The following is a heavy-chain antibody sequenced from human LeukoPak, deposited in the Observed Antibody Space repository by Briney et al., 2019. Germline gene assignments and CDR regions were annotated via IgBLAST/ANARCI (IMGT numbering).Heavy chain of an antibody. D-gene: IGHD3-10*01. Sequence: GGSLRLSCAASGFTFSSHWMHWVRQAPGKGLVWVSRINGAGSSTSYADSVKGRFTISRENAKNSLYLQMNSLRAGDTAVYYCARAGPSGSYYNWGQGTLVTVSS. J-gene: IGHJ4*02. V-gene: IGHV3-74*01. CDR3: ARAGPSGSYYN. CDR1: GFTFSSHW. CDR2: INGAGSST.